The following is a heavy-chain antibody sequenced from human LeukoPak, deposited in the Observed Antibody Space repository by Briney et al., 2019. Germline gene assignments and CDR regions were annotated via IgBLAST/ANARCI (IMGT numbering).Heavy chain of an antibody. J-gene: IGHJ4*02. V-gene: IGHV3-30*02. D-gene: IGHD6-19*01. CDR3: ARGLPPAVADPPLDY. Sequence: PGGSLRLSCAASGFTFSSYGMHWVRQAPGKGLEWVAFIRYDGSNKYYADSVKGRFTISRDNSKNTLYLQMNSLRAEDTAVYYCARGLPPAVADPPLDYWGQGTLVTVSS. CDR2: IRYDGSNK. CDR1: GFTFSSYG.